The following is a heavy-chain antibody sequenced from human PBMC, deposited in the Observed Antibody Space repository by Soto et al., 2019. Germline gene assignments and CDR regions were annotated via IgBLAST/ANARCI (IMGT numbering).Heavy chain of an antibody. Sequence: QVQLVQSGAEVKKPGSSVKVSCKASGGTFSSYTISWVRQAPGQGLEWMGRITPILGIANYAQKFQGRVTITADKSTSTAYMALSSLRSEDTAVYYCARDVPLDRHFDYWGQGTLVTVSS. CDR2: ITPILGIA. CDR1: GGTFSSYT. J-gene: IGHJ4*02. CDR3: ARDVPLDRHFDY. V-gene: IGHV1-69*08.